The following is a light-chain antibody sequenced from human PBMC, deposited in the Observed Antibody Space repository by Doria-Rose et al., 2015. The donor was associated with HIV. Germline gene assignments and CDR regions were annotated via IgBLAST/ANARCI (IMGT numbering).Light chain of an antibody. CDR1: QSLVNSDGKTY. CDR3: MQTILLPFT. Sequence: TQSPLALSVTPGQPASISCRSSQSLVNSDGKTYLYRYLQKPGQSPQLLIYEVSNRFSGVPDRFSGSGSGTDFTLKISRVEPEDFGVYYCMQTILLPFTFGPGTTVDIK. J-gene: IGKJ3*01. CDR2: EVS. V-gene: IGKV2D-29*02.